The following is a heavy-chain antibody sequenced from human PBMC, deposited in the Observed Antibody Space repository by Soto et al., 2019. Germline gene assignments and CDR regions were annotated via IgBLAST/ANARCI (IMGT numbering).Heavy chain of an antibody. J-gene: IGHJ6*02. D-gene: IGHD6-13*01. Sequence: PSETLSLTCTVSGGSISSYYWSWIRQPPGKELEWIGYIYYSGSTNYNPSLKSRVTISVDTSKNQFSLKLSSVTAADTAVYYCARAAEYSSSWYNYNYYYYGMDVWGQGTTVTVSS. CDR3: ARAAEYSSSWYNYNYYYYGMDV. V-gene: IGHV4-59*01. CDR1: GGSISSYY. CDR2: IYYSGST.